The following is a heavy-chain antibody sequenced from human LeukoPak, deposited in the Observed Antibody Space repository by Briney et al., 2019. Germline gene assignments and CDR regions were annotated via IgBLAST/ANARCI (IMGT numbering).Heavy chain of an antibody. CDR1: GFTFSSYG. V-gene: IGHV3-23*01. CDR3: ANAPVRASGYYDF. Sequence: GGSLRLSCPTSGFTFSSYGMKCRRQAPGKGLEWVSAISGSGGSTYYADSVKGRFTISRDNSKNTLYLQMNSLRAEDTAVYYCANAPVRASGYYDFRGEGTVATVSS. CDR2: ISGSGGST. J-gene: IGHJ4*02. D-gene: IGHD2/OR15-2a*01.